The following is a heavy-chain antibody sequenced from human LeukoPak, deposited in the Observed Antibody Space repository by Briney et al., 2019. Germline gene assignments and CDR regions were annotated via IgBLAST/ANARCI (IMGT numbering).Heavy chain of an antibody. Sequence: PSETLSFTCTVSGGSVSSGGYYWSWIRQHPGKGLEWIGYMYYSGSTYYNPSLKSRVTISVDTSKNQFSLRLSSVTAADTAVYYCARAIRFYGDYENWFDPWGQGTLVTVSS. CDR3: ARAIRFYGDYENWFDP. CDR1: GGSVSSGGYY. V-gene: IGHV4-31*03. CDR2: MYYSGST. D-gene: IGHD4-17*01. J-gene: IGHJ5*02.